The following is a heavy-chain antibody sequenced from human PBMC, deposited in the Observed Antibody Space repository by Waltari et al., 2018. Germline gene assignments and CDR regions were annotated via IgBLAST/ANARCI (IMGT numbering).Heavy chain of an antibody. J-gene: IGHJ2*01. Sequence: QVQLVQSGAEVKKPAASVKVSCKASGYTFTSYDINWVRQATGQGLEWMGLMNPNSGNTGYAQKFQGRVTITRNTSISTAYMELSSLRSEDTAVYYCARAGLTVTTGSWYFDLWGRGTLVTVSS. V-gene: IGHV1-8*03. D-gene: IGHD4-17*01. CDR1: GYTFTSYD. CDR2: MNPNSGNT. CDR3: ARAGLTVTTGSWYFDL.